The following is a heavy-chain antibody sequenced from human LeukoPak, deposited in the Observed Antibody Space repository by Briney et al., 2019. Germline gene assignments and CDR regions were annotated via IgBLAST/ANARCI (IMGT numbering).Heavy chain of an antibody. Sequence: GGSLRLSCAASGFTVSLSYMNWFRQAPGKGLEWVSVIYSGGGTYYAESVKGRFAISRDQSKNTLFLQMSSLKAEDTAVYYCARRMSTSWASDYWGQGTLVTVSS. CDR2: IYSGGGT. CDR3: ARRMSTSWASDY. D-gene: IGHD6-13*01. V-gene: IGHV3-53*01. CDR1: GFTVSLSY. J-gene: IGHJ4*02.